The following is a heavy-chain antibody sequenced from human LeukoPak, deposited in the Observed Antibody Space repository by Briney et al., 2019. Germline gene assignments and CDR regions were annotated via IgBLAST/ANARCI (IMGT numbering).Heavy chain of an antibody. CDR3: AKDLGWQRVVITSVGY. CDR1: GFTFSSYG. CDR2: IRYDGSNK. Sequence: GGSLRLSCAASGFTFSSYGMHWVRQAPGKGLEWVAFIRYDGSNKYYADSVKGRFTISRDNSKNTLYLQMNSLRAEDTAVYYCAKDLGWQRVVITSVGYWGQGTLVTVSS. D-gene: IGHD3-22*01. J-gene: IGHJ4*02. V-gene: IGHV3-30*02.